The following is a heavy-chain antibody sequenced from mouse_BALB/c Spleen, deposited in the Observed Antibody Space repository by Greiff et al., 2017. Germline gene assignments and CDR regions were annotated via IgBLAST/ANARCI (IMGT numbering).Heavy chain of an antibody. Sequence: EVKLLESGGGLVQPEGSLKLSCAASGFTFNTYAMNWVSQAPGKGLEWVARIRSKSNNYDTYYADSVKDRFTIDRDDSQSMLYLQKNNLKTEDTAVYYCVGIATVVDHAMDYWGQGTSVTVSS. V-gene: IGHV10-1*02. J-gene: IGHJ4*01. D-gene: IGHD1-1*01. CDR2: IRSKSNNYDT. CDR1: GFTFNTYA. CDR3: VGIATVVDHAMDY.